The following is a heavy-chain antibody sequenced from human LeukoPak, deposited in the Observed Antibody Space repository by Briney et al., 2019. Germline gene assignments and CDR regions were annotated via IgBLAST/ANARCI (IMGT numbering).Heavy chain of an antibody. J-gene: IGHJ4*02. V-gene: IGHV3-7*01. CDR3: ATDVGAD. CDR1: GFTFSNSW. CDR2: IKEDGSEK. Sequence: PGGSLKLSCAASGFTFSNSWMAWVRQGPGKGLDWVANIKEDGSEKYYVDSVKGRFTISRDNAKNSLYLQMNSLRAEDTAVYYCATDVGADWGQGTLVIVSS.